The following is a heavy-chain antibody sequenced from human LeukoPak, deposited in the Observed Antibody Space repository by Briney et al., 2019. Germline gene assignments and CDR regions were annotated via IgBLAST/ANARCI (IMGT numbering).Heavy chain of an antibody. Sequence: GGSLRLSCAASGFTFSSYEMNWVRQAPGKGLEWVSYISSSGSTIYYADSVKGRFTISRDNAKNSLYPQMNSLRAEDSAVYYCARGWGSPEYWGQGTLVTVSS. D-gene: IGHD7-27*01. V-gene: IGHV3-48*03. CDR2: ISSSGSTI. CDR1: GFTFSSYE. CDR3: ARGWGSPEY. J-gene: IGHJ4*02.